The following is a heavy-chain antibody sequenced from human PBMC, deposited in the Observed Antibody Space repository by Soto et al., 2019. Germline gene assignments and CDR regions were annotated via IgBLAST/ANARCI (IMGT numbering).Heavy chain of an antibody. CDR1: GDSVSSNSAA. Sequence: PSQTLSLTCAISGDSVSSNSAAWNWIRQSPSRGLEWLGRTYYRSKWYNDYAVSVKSRITINPDTSKNQFSLQLNSVTPEDAAVYYCARAWAWYSSSSRGVLDYWGQGTLVTVSS. J-gene: IGHJ4*02. V-gene: IGHV6-1*01. D-gene: IGHD6-6*01. CDR2: TYYRSKWYN. CDR3: ARAWAWYSSSSRGVLDY.